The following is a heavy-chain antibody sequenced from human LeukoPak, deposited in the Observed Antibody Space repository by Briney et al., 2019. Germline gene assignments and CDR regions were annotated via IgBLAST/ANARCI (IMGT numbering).Heavy chain of an antibody. D-gene: IGHD3-22*01. V-gene: IGHV4-61*01. J-gene: IGHJ4*02. CDR3: ARVGSGYYYYFDY. CDR2: IYYSGST. Sequence: SETLSLTCTVSGGSVSSGSYYWSWIRQPPGKGLEWIGYIYYSGSTNYNPSLKSRVAISVDTSKNQFSLKLSSVTAADTAVYYCARVGSGYYYYFDYWGQGTLVTVSS. CDR1: GGSVSSGSYY.